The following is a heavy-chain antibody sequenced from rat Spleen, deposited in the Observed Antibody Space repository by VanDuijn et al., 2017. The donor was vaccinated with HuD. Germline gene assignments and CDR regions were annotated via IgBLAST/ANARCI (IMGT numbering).Heavy chain of an antibody. D-gene: IGHD1-11*01. V-gene: IGHV5-19*01. CDR3: ARHSGFYFDY. J-gene: IGHJ2*01. Sequence: EVHLVESGGGLVKPGRSLKVSCVASGFTFSNSGMHWIRQAPTKGLEWVASITNTGGSTYYPDSVKGRFTISRDDAKSTLYLQMDSVRSEDTATYYCARHSGFYFDYWGQGVMVTVSS. CDR1: GFTFSNSG. CDR2: ITNTGGST.